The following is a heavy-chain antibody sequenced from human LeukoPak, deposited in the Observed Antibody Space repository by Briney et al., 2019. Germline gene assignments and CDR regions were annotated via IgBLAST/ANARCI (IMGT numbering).Heavy chain of an antibody. V-gene: IGHV3-64D*06. J-gene: IGHJ4*02. D-gene: IGHD6-13*01. CDR1: GFTFSSYA. CDR2: ISSNGGST. Sequence: GGSLRLSCSASGFTFSSYAMHWVRQAPGKGLEYVSAISSNGGSTYYADSVKGRFTISRDNSKNSLYLQMSSLRAEDTAVYYCVKDSPPVQQLGLFDYWGQGTLVTVSS. CDR3: VKDSPPVQQLGLFDY.